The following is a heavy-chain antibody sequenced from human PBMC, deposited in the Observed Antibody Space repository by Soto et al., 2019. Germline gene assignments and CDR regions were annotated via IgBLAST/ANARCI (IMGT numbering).Heavy chain of an antibody. CDR2: ISAYNGNT. V-gene: IGHV1-18*01. J-gene: IGHJ4*02. Sequence: QVQLVQSGAEVKKPGASVKVSCKASGYTFTSYGISWVRQAPGQGLEWMGWISAYNGNTNYAQKLXGXVXRXXDTSTSTAYMELRSLRSDDTAVYYCARDNGYESDYWGQGTLVTVSS. D-gene: IGHD5-12*01. CDR1: GYTFTSYG. CDR3: ARDNGYESDY.